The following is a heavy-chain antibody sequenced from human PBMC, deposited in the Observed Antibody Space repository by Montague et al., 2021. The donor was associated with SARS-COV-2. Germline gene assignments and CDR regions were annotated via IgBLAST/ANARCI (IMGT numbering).Heavy chain of an antibody. J-gene: IGHJ4*02. Sequence: SLRLSCAASGFTFGSYWMSWVRQAPGKGLEWVANIKQDESEKSYVDSVKGRFTISRDNAKNSLYLQMHSLRAEGTAVYYCATDQNWAFDCWGQGALVTVSS. D-gene: IGHD7-27*01. V-gene: IGHV3-7*01. CDR1: GFTFGSYW. CDR2: IKQDESEK. CDR3: ATDQNWAFDC.